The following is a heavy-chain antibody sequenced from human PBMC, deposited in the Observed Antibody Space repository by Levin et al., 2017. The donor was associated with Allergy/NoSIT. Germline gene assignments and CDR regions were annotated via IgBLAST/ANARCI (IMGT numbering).Heavy chain of an antibody. V-gene: IGHV3-7*01. CDR3: ARDRAPTGPQDWYLDL. CDR1: GFTFSSYW. CDR2: INEDGSVK. D-gene: IGHD4-17*01. J-gene: IGHJ2*01. Sequence: GGSLRLSCAASGFTFSSYWMSWVRQAPGKGLEWVANINEDGSVKYYVDSVKGRFTISRDNAKNSLSLQMNSLRAEDTAVYYCARDRAPTGPQDWYLDLWGRGTLAIVSS.